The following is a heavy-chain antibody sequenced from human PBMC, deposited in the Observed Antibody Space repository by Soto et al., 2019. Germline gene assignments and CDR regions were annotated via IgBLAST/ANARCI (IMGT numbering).Heavy chain of an antibody. D-gene: IGHD1-1*01. CDR1: GGSVNSGNYY. V-gene: IGHV4-34*01. Sequence: QVQLQQWGAGLLKPSETLSLTCAVFGGSVNSGNYYWSWIRQPPGKGLEWIGEMSHSGGTHFNPPPKSRVTISVDTSYHQYSPKMSSVTAADTALYYCARVERGTATTVVDAFDIWGPGTMVTVSS. J-gene: IGHJ3*02. CDR2: MSHSGGT. CDR3: ARVERGTATTVVDAFDI.